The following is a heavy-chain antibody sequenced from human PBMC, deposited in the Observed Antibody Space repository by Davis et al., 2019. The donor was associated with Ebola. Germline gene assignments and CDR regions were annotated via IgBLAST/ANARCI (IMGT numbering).Heavy chain of an antibody. Sequence: GESLKISCAASGFTFSSYWMSWVRQAPGKGLEWVANIKQDGSEKYYVDSVKGRFTISRDNAKNSLYLQMNSLRAEDTAVYYCAKDRCSSRRCQDFYYGMDVWGQGTTVTVSS. CDR3: AKDRCSSRRCQDFYYGMDV. CDR2: IKQDGSEK. J-gene: IGHJ6*02. CDR1: GFTFSSYW. D-gene: IGHD2-2*01. V-gene: IGHV3-7*01.